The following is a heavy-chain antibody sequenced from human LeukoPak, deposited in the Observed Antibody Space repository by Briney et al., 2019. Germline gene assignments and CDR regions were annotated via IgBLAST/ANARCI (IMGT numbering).Heavy chain of an antibody. CDR3: ARVGYDSSGYSYLYDY. Sequence: GGSLRLFCAASGFTFSSYWMHWVRQTPGKGLVWISRINSDGSSTSYADSVKGRFTISRDNAKNTLYLQMNSLRAEDTAVYYCARVGYDSSGYSYLYDYWGQGTLVTVSS. D-gene: IGHD3-22*01. CDR1: GFTFSSYW. V-gene: IGHV3-74*01. CDR2: INSDGSST. J-gene: IGHJ4*02.